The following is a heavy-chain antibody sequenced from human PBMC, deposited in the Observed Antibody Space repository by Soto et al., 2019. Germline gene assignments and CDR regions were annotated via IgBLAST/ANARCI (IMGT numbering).Heavy chain of an antibody. CDR3: ARDLGYYDSSGYFDY. Sequence: GGSLRLSCAATGFTFSDYYMSWIRQAPGRGLEWVSYISSSDTIYYADSVKGRFTISRDNAKNSLYLQMNSLRAEDTAMYYCARDLGYYDSSGYFDYWGQGTLVTVSS. J-gene: IGHJ4*02. D-gene: IGHD3-22*01. CDR2: ISSSDTI. CDR1: GFTFSDYY. V-gene: IGHV3-11*01.